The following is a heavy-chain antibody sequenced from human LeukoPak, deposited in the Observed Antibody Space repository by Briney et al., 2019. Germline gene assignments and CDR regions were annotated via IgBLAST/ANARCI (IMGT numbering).Heavy chain of an antibody. V-gene: IGHV4-39*07. Sequence: TSETLSLTCTVSGGSISSSSYYWGWIRQPPGKGLERIGSIYYSRSTYYNPSLKSRVTISVDTSKNQFSLKLSSVTAADTAVYYCARSTGYSQDYYYYMDVWGKGTTVTVSS. J-gene: IGHJ6*03. CDR1: GGSISSSSYY. D-gene: IGHD2-2*03. CDR3: ARSTGYSQDYYYYMDV. CDR2: IYYSRST.